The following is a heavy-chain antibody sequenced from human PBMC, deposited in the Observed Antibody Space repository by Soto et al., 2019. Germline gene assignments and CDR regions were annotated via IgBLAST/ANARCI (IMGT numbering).Heavy chain of an antibody. CDR1: GGTFSSYA. CDR2: VIPIFGTA. Sequence: SVKVSCKASGGTFSSYAISWVRQAPGQGLEWMGGVIPIFGTANYAQKFQGRVTITADKSTSTAYMELSSLRSEDTAVYYCARARGQAVTTFPGVYSFEYWGQGTLVTVSS. V-gene: IGHV1-69*06. CDR3: ARARGQAVTTFPGVYSFEY. J-gene: IGHJ4*02. D-gene: IGHD4-4*01.